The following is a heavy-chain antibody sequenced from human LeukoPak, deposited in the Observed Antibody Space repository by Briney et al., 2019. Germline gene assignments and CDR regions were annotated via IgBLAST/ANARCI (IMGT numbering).Heavy chain of an antibody. CDR3: AVCSGGSCYSVDY. CDR2: ISGSGGST. CDR1: GFTFSSYA. J-gene: IGHJ4*02. V-gene: IGHV3-23*01. D-gene: IGHD2-15*01. Sequence: PGGSLRLSCAASGFTFSSYAMSWVRQAPGKGLEWVSAISGSGGSTYYADSVKGRFTISRDNSKNTLYLQMNSLRVEDTAVYYCAVCSGGSCYSVDYWGQGTLVTVSS.